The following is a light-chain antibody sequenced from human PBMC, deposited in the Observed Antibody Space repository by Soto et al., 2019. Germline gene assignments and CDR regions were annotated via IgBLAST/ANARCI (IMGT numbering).Light chain of an antibody. V-gene: IGKV1-39*01. J-gene: IGKJ1*01. CDR1: QSISSY. CDR2: AAS. CDR3: QQSYSTPWT. Sequence: DIQMTQFPSSLSASVGDRVTITCRASQSISSYLNWYQQKPGKAPKLLIYAASSLQSGVPSRFSGSGSGTDFTLTISSLQPEDFATYYCQQSYSTPWTFDQGTKVEIK.